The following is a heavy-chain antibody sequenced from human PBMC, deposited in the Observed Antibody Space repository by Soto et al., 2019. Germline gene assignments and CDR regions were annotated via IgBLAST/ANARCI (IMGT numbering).Heavy chain of an antibody. V-gene: IGHV1-69*02. D-gene: IGHD2-2*01. CDR1: GGTFSSYT. CDR3: AGDCSSTSCYAYP. Sequence: QVQLVQSGAEVKKPGSSVKVSCKASGGTFSSYTISWVRQAPGQGLEWMGRIIPILGIANYAQKFQGRVTITAYKSTSTAYMELSSLRSEDTAVYYCAGDCSSTSCYAYPWGQGTLVTVSS. CDR2: IIPILGIA. J-gene: IGHJ5*02.